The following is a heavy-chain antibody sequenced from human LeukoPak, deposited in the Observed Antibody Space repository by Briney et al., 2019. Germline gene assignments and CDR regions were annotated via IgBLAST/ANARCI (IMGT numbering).Heavy chain of an antibody. J-gene: IGHJ4*02. CDR2: ISGSGGST. V-gene: IGHV3-23*01. CDR1: GFTFSSYA. CDR3: AKGYYDHVWGSCYFDY. Sequence: PGGSLRLSCAASGFTFSSYAMSWVRQAPGKGLEWVSAISGSGGSTYYADSVKGRFTISRDNSRDTLYLQMNSLRAEDTAVYYCAKGYYDHVWGSCYFDYWGQGTLVTVSS. D-gene: IGHD3-16*01.